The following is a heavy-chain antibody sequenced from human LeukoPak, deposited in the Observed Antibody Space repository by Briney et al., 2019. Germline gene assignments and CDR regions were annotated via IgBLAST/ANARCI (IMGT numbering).Heavy chain of an antibody. J-gene: IGHJ4*02. Sequence: ASVKVSCKASGYTFTSYGISWVRQAPGQGHEWMGWISAYNGNTNYAQKLQGRDTMTTDTSTSTAYMELRSLRSDDTAVYYCARAARYCSGGSCYRSLGYWGQGTLVTVSS. CDR1: GYTFTSYG. CDR2: ISAYNGNT. D-gene: IGHD2-15*01. CDR3: ARAARYCSGGSCYRSLGY. V-gene: IGHV1-18*01.